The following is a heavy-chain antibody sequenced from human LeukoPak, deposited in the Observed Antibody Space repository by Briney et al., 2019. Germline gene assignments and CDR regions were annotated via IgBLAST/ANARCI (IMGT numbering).Heavy chain of an antibody. J-gene: IGHJ4*02. D-gene: IGHD4-17*01. CDR2: IKQDGSEK. Sequence: PGGSLRLSCAASGFTFSSYWMSWVRQAPGKGLEWVANIKQDGSEKYYVDSVKGRFTISRDNAKNSLYLQMNSLRAEDTAVYYCARGMSSYDYGDYEFDYWGQGTLVTVSS. V-gene: IGHV3-7*01. CDR3: ARGMSSYDYGDYEFDY. CDR1: GFTFSSYW.